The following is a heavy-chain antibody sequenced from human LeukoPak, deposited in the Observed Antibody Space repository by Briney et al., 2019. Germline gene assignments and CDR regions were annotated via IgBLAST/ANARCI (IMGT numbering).Heavy chain of an antibody. CDR3: ARDRPNYYGSDGHYYRRDGDY. V-gene: IGHV3-23*01. J-gene: IGHJ4*02. CDR1: GFTFSIYA. D-gene: IGHD3-22*01. CDR2: ITSRGEST. Sequence: GGSLRLSCAASGFTFSIYAMSRVRQAPGKGLQWVSSITSRGESTWYVDSVKGRFTITRDNSENTLYLQTHSLRAEDTAVYYCARDRPNYYGSDGHYYRRDGDYWGRGTLVSVSS.